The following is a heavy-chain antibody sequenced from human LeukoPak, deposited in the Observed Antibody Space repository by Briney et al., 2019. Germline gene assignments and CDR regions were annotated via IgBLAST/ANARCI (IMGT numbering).Heavy chain of an antibody. J-gene: IGHJ4*02. D-gene: IGHD1-26*01. V-gene: IGHV3-66*02. CDR2: LYSGGST. Sequence: GGSLRLSCAASRFTVSSNYMNWVRQAPGKGLEWVSILYSGGSTYYADSVKGRFTISRDNSKNTLYLQMNSLQTEDTAVYYCARPGERGSYFLWVNWGQGTLVTVSS. CDR3: ARPGERGSYFLWVN. CDR1: RFTVSSNY.